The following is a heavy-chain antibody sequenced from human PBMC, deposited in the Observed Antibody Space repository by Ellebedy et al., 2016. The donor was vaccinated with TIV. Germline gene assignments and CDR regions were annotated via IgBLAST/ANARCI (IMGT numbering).Heavy chain of an antibody. CDR1: GYTFTTFA. J-gene: IGHJ5*02. D-gene: IGHD2-15*01. Sequence: AASVKVSCKASGYTFTTFAIHWVRQAPGQSPEYMGWINVADGNTKYSQTFQGRVTFTRDTSANTVYIHLSDLRSDDSAVYYCARDPPGYCSGGSCTNNWFDPWGQGTLVTVSS. CDR2: INVADGNT. V-gene: IGHV1-3*01. CDR3: ARDPPGYCSGGSCTNNWFDP.